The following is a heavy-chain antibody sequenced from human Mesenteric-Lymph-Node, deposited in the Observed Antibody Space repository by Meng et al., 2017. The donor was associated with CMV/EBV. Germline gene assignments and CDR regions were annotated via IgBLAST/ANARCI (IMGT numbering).Heavy chain of an antibody. Sequence: EVHLVESGGGLVQPGGSLRLSCAASGFNVGDKYMSWVRQAPGKGLEWVCIIYRGDNTYYIDSVKDRFTVSRDNSKNTMYLQMNSLRVEDTAVYYCTGDSVSNPNLDYWGQGTLVTVSS. V-gene: IGHV3-66*01. CDR1: GFNVGDKY. CDR2: IYRGDNT. CDR3: TGDSVSNPNLDY. J-gene: IGHJ4*02. D-gene: IGHD3-10*01.